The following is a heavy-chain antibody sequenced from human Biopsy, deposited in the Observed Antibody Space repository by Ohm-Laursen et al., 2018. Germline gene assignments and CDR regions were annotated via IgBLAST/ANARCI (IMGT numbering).Heavy chain of an antibody. CDR1: GFSFTGYY. CDR3: ALQSVAQMKNFDY. Sequence: ASLKASCKASGFSFTGYYIHCVPQSPGHRRESMGWISTKSGDTNYAHKFQGNITMTRDTSMSTAYMEMSRLRCDDTAVYYCALQSVAQMKNFDYWGQGTLVTVSS. J-gene: IGHJ4*02. V-gene: IGHV1-2*02. D-gene: IGHD6-19*01. CDR2: ISTKSGDT.